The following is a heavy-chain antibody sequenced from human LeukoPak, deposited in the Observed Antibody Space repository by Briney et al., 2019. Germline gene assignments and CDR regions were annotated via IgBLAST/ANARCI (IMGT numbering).Heavy chain of an antibody. V-gene: IGHV4-30-4*01. Sequence: PSETLSLTCTVSGGSISSGDYYWSWIRQPPGKGLEWIGYIYYSGSTYYNPSLKSRVTISVDTSRNQFSLKLSSVTAADTAVYYCARENPPYYYYGMDVWGQGTTVTVSS. CDR2: IYYSGST. CDR3: ARENPPYYYYGMDV. CDR1: GGSISSGDYY. J-gene: IGHJ6*02.